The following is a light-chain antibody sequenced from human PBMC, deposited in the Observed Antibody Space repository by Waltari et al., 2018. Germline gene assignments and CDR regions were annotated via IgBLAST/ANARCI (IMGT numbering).Light chain of an antibody. CDR3: QHYVRLPVT. J-gene: IGKJ1*01. V-gene: IGKV3-20*01. CDR1: QSVGRS. CDR2: GAS. Sequence: EIVLTQSPGTLSLSPGERATLSCWASQSVGRSLAWYQQKPGQAPRLLIYGASIRATGIPDRFSGGGSGTDFSLTISRLEPEDFAAYHCQHYVRLPVTFGQGTKVEIK.